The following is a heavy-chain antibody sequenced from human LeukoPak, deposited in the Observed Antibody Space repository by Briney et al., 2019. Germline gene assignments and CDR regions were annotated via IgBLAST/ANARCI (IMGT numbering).Heavy chain of an antibody. CDR3: ARDGGLHTNFDY. CDR1: GFTVSSNY. Sequence: GGSLRLSCAASGFTVSSNYMSWVRQAPGKGLEWVANTKPDGSAEYYADSVRGRFTASRDNANNLLYLQMNRLRAEDTAVYYCARDGGLHTNFDYWGQGILDTVSS. D-gene: IGHD2-15*01. V-gene: IGHV3-7*01. CDR2: TKPDGSAE. J-gene: IGHJ4*02.